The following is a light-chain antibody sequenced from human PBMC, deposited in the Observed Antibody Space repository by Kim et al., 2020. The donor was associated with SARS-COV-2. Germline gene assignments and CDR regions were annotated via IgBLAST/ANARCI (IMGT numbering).Light chain of an antibody. CDR1: RSNIGSNP. V-gene: IGLV1-51*01. Sequence: QSVLTQPPSVSAAPGQKVTISCSGSRSNIGSNPVSWYQQFPGTAPKLITYGNNKRPSGIPDRFSSSKSGTSATLGITGLRTGDEADYYCATWDSSLSVGVFGGGTQLTVL. J-gene: IGLJ3*02. CDR2: GNN. CDR3: ATWDSSLSVGV.